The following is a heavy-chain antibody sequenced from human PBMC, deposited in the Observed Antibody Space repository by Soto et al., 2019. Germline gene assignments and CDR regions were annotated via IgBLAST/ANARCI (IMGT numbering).Heavy chain of an antibody. V-gene: IGHV1-2*04. J-gene: IGHJ6*02. CDR2: INPNSGGT. D-gene: IGHD2-2*01. CDR1: GYTFTGYY. Sequence: EASVKVSCKASGYTFTGYYMHWVRQAPGQGLEWMGWINPNSGGTNYAQKFQGWVTMTRDTSISTAYMELSRLRSDDTAVYYCARAGGYCSSTSCRPEGYYGMDVWGQGTTVTVSS. CDR3: ARAGGYCSSTSCRPEGYYGMDV.